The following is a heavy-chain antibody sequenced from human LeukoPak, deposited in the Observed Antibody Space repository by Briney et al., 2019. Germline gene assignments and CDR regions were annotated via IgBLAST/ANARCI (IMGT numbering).Heavy chain of an antibody. CDR1: GYTFTSYG. CDR3: ARDIPTAAGPYYFDY. J-gene: IGHJ4*02. Sequence: ASVKVSCKASGYTFTSYGISWVRQAPGQGLEWMGRIIPLQGIAKYAQRFQGRVTITADKSTNTAYMELSSLRSEDTALYYCARDIPTAAGPYYFDYWGQGTLVTVSS. CDR2: IIPLQGIA. V-gene: IGHV1-69*04. D-gene: IGHD2-21*01.